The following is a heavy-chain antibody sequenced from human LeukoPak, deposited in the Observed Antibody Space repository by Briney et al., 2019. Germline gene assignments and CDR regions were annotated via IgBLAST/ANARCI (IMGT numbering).Heavy chain of an antibody. V-gene: IGHV3-66*02. CDR3: ARGANYGGNLGCFDY. Sequence: GGSLRLSCAASGFTVSSNYMSWVRQAPGKGLECVSLIYAGGSTYYADSVRGRFTISRDNSKNTLFLQMNSLRAEDTAVYYCARGANYGGNLGCFDYWGQGTLVTVSS. J-gene: IGHJ4*02. CDR1: GFTVSSNY. D-gene: IGHD4-23*01. CDR2: IYAGGST.